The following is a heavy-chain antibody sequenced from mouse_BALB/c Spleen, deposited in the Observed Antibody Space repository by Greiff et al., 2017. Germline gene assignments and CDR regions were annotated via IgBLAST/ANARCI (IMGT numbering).Heavy chain of an antibody. CDR3: ARQDGYDGYPFDY. D-gene: IGHD2-3*01. J-gene: IGHJ2*01. V-gene: IGHV5-6*01. CDR1: GFTFSSYG. CDR2: ISSGGSYT. Sequence: EVQLVESGGDLVKPGGSLKLSCAASGFTFSSYGMSWVRQTPDKRLEWVATISSGGSYTYYPDSVKGRFTISRDNAKNTLYLQMSSLKSEDTAMYYCARQDGYDGYPFDYGGQGTTLTVSS.